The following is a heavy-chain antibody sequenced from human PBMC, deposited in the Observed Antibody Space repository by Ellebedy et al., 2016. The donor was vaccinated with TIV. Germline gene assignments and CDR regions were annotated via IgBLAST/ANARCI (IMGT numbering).Heavy chain of an antibody. V-gene: IGHV3-48*02. CDR2: ISSSSSTI. CDR1: GFTFSSYS. Sequence: GESLKISCAASGFTFSSYSMNWVRQAPGKGLEWVSYISSSSSTIYYADSVKGRFTISRYNAKNSLYLQMNSLRDEDTAVYYCARDVQELYYDSSGSPDYWGQGTLVTVSS. CDR3: ARDVQELYYDSSGSPDY. J-gene: IGHJ4*02. D-gene: IGHD3-22*01.